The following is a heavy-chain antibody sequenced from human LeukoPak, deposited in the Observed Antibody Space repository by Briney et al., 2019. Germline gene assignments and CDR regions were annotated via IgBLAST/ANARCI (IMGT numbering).Heavy chain of an antibody. D-gene: IGHD3-10*01. Sequence: PGGSLRLSCAASGFTFTSHWMHWVRQAPGKGLVWVSRLNSDGSSARYADSVKGRFTISRDNAKNSLYLQMNSLRAEDTAVYYCARDAFGSGSSLNWFDPWGQGTLVTVSS. CDR2: LNSDGSSA. CDR1: GFTFTSHW. V-gene: IGHV3-74*01. J-gene: IGHJ5*02. CDR3: ARDAFGSGSSLNWFDP.